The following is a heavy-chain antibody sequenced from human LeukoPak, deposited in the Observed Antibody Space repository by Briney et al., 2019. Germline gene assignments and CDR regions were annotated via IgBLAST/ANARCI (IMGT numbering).Heavy chain of an antibody. CDR3: ARVEYFGSGSYRFDP. V-gene: IGHV6-1*01. D-gene: IGHD3-10*01. CDR2: TYYRFKWYK. J-gene: IGHJ5*02. CDR1: GDSVSRNSVA. Sequence: SQTLSLTCAISGDSVSRNSVAWNWIRQSPSRGLEWLGRTYYRFKWYKEYAASVRSRITISPDISKNQFSLQLNSVTPEDTAVYYCARVEYFGSGSYRFDPWGQGTLVTVSS.